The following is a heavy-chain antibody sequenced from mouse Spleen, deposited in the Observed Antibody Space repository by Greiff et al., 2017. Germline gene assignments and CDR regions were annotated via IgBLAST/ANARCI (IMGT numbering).Heavy chain of an antibody. CDR1: GFTFSDYG. D-gene: IGHD1-1*01. CDR3: ARGDSNYYGSSLFDY. CDR2: ISNLAYSI. Sequence: EVKLMESGGGLVKPGGSLKLSCAASGFTFSDYGMAWVRQAPGKGPEWVAFISNLAYSIYYADTVTGRFTISRENAKNTLYLEMSSLRSEDTAMYYCARGDSNYYGSSLFDYWGQGTTLTVSS. J-gene: IGHJ2*01. V-gene: IGHV5-15*01.